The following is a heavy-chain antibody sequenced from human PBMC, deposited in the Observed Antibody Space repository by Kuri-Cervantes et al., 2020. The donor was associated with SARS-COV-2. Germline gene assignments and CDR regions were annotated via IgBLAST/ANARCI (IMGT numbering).Heavy chain of an antibody. CDR1: GFTFSSYA. CDR3: ARARIYCSSTSRRPMAFDI. V-gene: IGHV4-34*01. D-gene: IGHD2-2*01. CDR2: INHSGST. Sequence: GSLRLSCAASGFTFSSYAMSWIRQPPGKGLEWIGEINHSGSTNYNPSLKSRVTISVDTSKNQFSLKLSSVTAADTAVYYCARARIYCSSTSRRPMAFDIWGQGTMVTVSS. J-gene: IGHJ3*02.